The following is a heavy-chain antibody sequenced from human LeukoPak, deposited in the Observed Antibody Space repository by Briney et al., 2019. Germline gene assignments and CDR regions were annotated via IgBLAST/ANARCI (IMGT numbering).Heavy chain of an antibody. CDR2: ISWNSGSI. V-gene: IGHV3-9*01. CDR3: AKDRSGGSWDAFDI. CDR1: GFTFDDYA. Sequence: GGSLRLSCAASGFTFDDYAMHWVRQAPGKGLEWVSVISWNSGSIGYADSVKGRFTISRDDAKNSLYLQMNSLRAEDTALYYCAKDRSGGSWDAFDIWGQGTMVTVSS. D-gene: IGHD2-15*01. J-gene: IGHJ3*02.